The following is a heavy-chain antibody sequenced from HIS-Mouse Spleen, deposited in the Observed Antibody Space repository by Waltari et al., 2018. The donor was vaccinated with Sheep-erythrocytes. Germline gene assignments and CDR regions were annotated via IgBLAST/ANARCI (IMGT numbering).Heavy chain of an antibody. CDR3: AKVGATGWFDP. CDR2: ISYDGSNK. CDR1: GFTFSSYG. J-gene: IGHJ5*02. Sequence: RSLRLSCAASGFTFSSYGMHWVRQAPGKGLEWVAVISYDGSNKYYADSVTGRFTLSRDNSKNTLYLQMNSLRAEDTAVYYCAKVGATGWFDPWGQGTLVTVSS. D-gene: IGHD1-26*01. V-gene: IGHV3-30*18.